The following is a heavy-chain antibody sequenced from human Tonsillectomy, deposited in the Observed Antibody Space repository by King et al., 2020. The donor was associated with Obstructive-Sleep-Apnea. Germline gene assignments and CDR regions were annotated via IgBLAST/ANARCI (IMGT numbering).Heavy chain of an antibody. Sequence: VQLVESGGGLVQPGRSLRLSCTASGFTFGDYAMSWFRQAPGKGLEWVGFIRSKAYGGTTEYAASVKGRFTISRDDSKSIAYLQMNSLKTEDTAVYYCTRDSVFGYSSGWSNYYYYGMDVWGQGTTVTVSS. J-gene: IGHJ6*02. V-gene: IGHV3-49*03. CDR1: GFTFGDYA. D-gene: IGHD6-19*01. CDR3: TRDSVFGYSSGWSNYYYYGMDV. CDR2: IRSKAYGGTT.